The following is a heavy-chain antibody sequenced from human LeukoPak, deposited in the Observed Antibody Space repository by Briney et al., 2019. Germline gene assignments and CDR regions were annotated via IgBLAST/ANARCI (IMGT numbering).Heavy chain of an antibody. J-gene: IGHJ3*02. Sequence: SETLSLTCAVYGGSFSGYYWSWIRQPPGKGLEWIGEINHSGSTNYNPSLKSRVTISVDTSKNQFSLKLSSVTAADTAVYYCARHPSSTSCYCLDAFDIWGQGTMVTVSS. CDR1: GGSFSGYY. CDR3: ARHPSSTSCYCLDAFDI. CDR2: INHSGST. V-gene: IGHV4-34*01. D-gene: IGHD2-2*01.